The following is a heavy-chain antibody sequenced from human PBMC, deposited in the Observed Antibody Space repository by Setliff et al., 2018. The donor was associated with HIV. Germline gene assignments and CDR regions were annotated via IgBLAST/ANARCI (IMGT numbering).Heavy chain of an antibody. D-gene: IGHD1-1*01. CDR2: IKSKTDGGAT. V-gene: IGHV3-15*01. Sequence: GGSLRLSCVASGFTFNTAWVSWVRQAPGKGLEWVGRIKSKTDGGATDYAAPVKGRFTISRDDSINTLFLQMNSLKAEDTALYYCTTAGHGTLDFDYWGQGTRVTVSS. J-gene: IGHJ4*02. CDR3: TTAGHGTLDFDY. CDR1: GFTFNTAW.